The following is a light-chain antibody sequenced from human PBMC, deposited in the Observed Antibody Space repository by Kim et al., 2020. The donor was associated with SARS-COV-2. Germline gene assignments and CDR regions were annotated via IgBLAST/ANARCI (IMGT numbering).Light chain of an antibody. V-gene: IGKV1-6*01. CDR2: ATS. J-gene: IGKJ1*01. CDR3: LQDYNYPTT. CDR1: QGIRND. Sequence: IQMTQSPSSLSVSVGDRVTITCRASQGIRNDLGWYQQKPEKAPKLLIYATSSLQSGVPSRFSGSGSGTDFTLTISSLQPEDFATYYCLQDYNYPTTFGQGTKVDIK.